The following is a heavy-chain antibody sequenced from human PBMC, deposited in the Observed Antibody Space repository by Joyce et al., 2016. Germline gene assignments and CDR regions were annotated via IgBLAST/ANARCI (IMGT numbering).Heavy chain of an antibody. J-gene: IGHJ4*02. D-gene: IGHD1-14*01. CDR1: GFRFTSYW. CDR3: ARHPKPDSGDY. Sequence: EVQLVQSGAEVKKPGESLKISCKASGFRFTSYWIGWVRQMPGKGLEWLGVIYPGDSESKYSPSFQGQVTFSVDTSNNTAYLQWRSLQASDTAMYYCARHPKPDSGDYWGQGTLVTVSS. V-gene: IGHV5-51*01. CDR2: IYPGDSES.